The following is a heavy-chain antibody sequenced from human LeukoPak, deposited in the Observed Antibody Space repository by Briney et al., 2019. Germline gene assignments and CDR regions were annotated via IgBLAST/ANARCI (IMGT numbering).Heavy chain of an antibody. Sequence: GGSPRLSCAASGFTFDDYGMSWVRQAPGRGLEWVSYISSRGDIIYYADSLKGRFTISRDNAQNSLFLQMNTLRAEDTAMYYCARVGSGYGAFDYWGQGTLVTVSS. J-gene: IGHJ4*02. D-gene: IGHD5-12*01. V-gene: IGHV3-11*04. CDR3: ARVGSGYGAFDY. CDR2: ISSRGDII. CDR1: GFTFDDYG.